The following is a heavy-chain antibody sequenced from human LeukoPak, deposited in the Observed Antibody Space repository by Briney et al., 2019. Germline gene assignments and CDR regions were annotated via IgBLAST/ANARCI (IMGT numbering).Heavy chain of an antibody. V-gene: IGHV1-8*01. CDR2: XNPNSGNT. CDR3: ARGLRREQQLLRAFDY. D-gene: IGHD6-13*01. J-gene: IGHJ4*02. CDR1: GYTFTNYD. Sequence: GASVRVSCKASGYTFTNYDINWVRQASGQGLEWMXXXNPNSGNTGSAQKFQGRVTMTSNTSISTAYMELSSLRSEDTAVYYCARGLRREQQLLRAFDYWGQGTPVTVSS.